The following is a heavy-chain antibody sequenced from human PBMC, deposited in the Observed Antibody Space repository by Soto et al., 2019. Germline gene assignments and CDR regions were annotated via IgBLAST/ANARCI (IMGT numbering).Heavy chain of an antibody. Sequence: QVQLVQSGAEVKKPGASVKVSCKASGYTFTSYGISWVRQAPGQGLEWMGWISAYNGNTNYGQKLQGRVTMTTATTTSPAYMGLRSLTSDDTAVYYCARASRSSYRFAPWGQGTLVTVSS. CDR2: ISAYNGNT. V-gene: IGHV1-18*01. D-gene: IGHD1-26*01. CDR3: ARASRSSYRFAP. J-gene: IGHJ5*02. CDR1: GYTFTSYG.